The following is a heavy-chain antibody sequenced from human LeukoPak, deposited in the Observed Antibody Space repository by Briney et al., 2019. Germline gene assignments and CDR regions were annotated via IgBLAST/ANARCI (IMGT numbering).Heavy chain of an antibody. Sequence: ASVKVSCKASGGTFSSYAISWVRQAPGQGLEWMGGIIPIFGTANYAQKFQGRVTITADKSTSTAYMELSSLRSEDTAVYYCASFEDSSGYYLGGFDYWGQGTLVTVSS. CDR1: GGTFSSYA. J-gene: IGHJ4*02. CDR2: IIPIFGTA. CDR3: ASFEDSSGYYLGGFDY. D-gene: IGHD3-22*01. V-gene: IGHV1-69*06.